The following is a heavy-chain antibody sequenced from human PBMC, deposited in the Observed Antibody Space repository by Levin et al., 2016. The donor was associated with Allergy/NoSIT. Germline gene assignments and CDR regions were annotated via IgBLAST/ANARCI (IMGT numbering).Heavy chain of an antibody. CDR3: AKGGYCSGGSCYWMGLFNY. CDR2: ISGSGGTT. J-gene: IGHJ4*02. V-gene: IGHV3-23*01. Sequence: WIRQPPGKGLEWVSHISGSGGTTYYADSVKGRFTISRDNSKNTLYLQMNSLRAEDTAAYYCAKGGYCSGGSCYWMGLFNYCGQGTLVTVSS. D-gene: IGHD2-15*01.